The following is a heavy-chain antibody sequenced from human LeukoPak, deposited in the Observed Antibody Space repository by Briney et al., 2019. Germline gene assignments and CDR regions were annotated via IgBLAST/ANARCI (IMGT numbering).Heavy chain of an antibody. D-gene: IGHD3-10*02. V-gene: IGHV3-30*18. Sequence: PGGSLRLSCAASGFTFSSYGMHWVRQAPGKGLEWVAVISHDGGNKYYADSVKGRFTISRDNSKNTLYLQMNSLRAEDTAVYYCAKQRAVRGGGLDYWGQGTLVTVSS. J-gene: IGHJ4*02. CDR1: GFTFSSYG. CDR2: ISHDGGNK. CDR3: AKQRAVRGGGLDY.